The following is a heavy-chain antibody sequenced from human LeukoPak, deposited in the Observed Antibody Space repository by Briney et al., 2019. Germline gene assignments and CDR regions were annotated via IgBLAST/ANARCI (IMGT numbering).Heavy chain of an antibody. Sequence: PSETLSLTCTASGGSISSYYWSWIRQPAGKGLEWIGRIDTSGSTNYNPSLKSRVTMSVDTSKNQFSLKLSSVTAADTAVYYCARGYYDSSGYRPHAFDIWGQGTMVTVSS. J-gene: IGHJ3*02. CDR1: GGSISSYY. CDR3: ARGYYDSSGYRPHAFDI. D-gene: IGHD3-22*01. V-gene: IGHV4-4*07. CDR2: IDTSGST.